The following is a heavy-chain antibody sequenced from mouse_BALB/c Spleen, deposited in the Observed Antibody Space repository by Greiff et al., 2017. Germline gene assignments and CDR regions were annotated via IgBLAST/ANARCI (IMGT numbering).Heavy chain of an antibody. V-gene: IGHV1-7*01. Sequence: VQLQQSGAELAKPGASVKMSCKASGYTFTSYWMHWVKQRPGQGLEWIGYINPSTGYTEYNQKFKDKATLTADKSSSTAYMQLSSLTSEDSAVYYCAREGLGRGFAYWGQGTLVTVSA. CDR2: INPSTGYT. CDR3: AREGLGRGFAY. J-gene: IGHJ3*01. CDR1: GYTFTSYW. D-gene: IGHD4-1*01.